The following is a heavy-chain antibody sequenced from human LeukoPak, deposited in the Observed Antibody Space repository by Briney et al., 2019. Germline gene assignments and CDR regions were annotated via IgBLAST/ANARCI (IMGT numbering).Heavy chain of an antibody. CDR1: GFTVSSNY. V-gene: IGHV3-66*01. D-gene: IGHD3-10*01. Sequence: GGSLRLSCAASGFTVSSNYMSWVRQAPGKGLEWVSVIYSGGSTYYADSVKGRFTISRDNSKNTLYLQMNSLRAEDTAVYYCARELYGPGNPRWFDIWGQGTMVTVSS. CDR3: ARELYGPGNPRWFDI. J-gene: IGHJ3*02. CDR2: IYSGGST.